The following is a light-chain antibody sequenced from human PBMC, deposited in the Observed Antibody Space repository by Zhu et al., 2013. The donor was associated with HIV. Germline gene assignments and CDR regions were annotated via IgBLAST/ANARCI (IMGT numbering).Light chain of an antibody. CDR1: QTVSSSY. CDR3: QHYDRSLPGFT. CDR2: GAS. J-gene: IGKJ3*01. Sequence: EIVLTQSPGTLSLSPGERVILSCRASQTVSSSYLAWYQHKPGQAPRLLIYGASTRATGIPDRFSGSGSGTDFTLTISRLEPEDFAMYYCQHYDRSLPGFTFG. V-gene: IGKV3-20*01.